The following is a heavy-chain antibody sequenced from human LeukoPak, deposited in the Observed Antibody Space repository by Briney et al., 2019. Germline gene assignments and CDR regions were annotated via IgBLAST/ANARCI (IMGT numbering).Heavy chain of an antibody. CDR3: AREPPSLLWFGSFDY. CDR1: GYSFTSYW. CDR2: IYPGDSDT. Sequence: GESLKISCKGSGYSFTSYWIGWVRQMPGKGLEWMGIIYPGDSDTRYSPSFQGQVTISADKSISTAYLQWSSLKASDTAMYYCAREPPSLLWFGSFDYWGQGTLVTVSS. J-gene: IGHJ4*02. V-gene: IGHV5-51*01. D-gene: IGHD3-10*01.